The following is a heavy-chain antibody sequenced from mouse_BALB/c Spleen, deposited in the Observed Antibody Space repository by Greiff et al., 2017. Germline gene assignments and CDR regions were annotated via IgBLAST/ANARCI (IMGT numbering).Heavy chain of an antibody. Sequence: EVKLVESGGGLVKPGGSLKLSCAASGFAFSSYDMSWVRQTPEKRLEWVAYISSGGGSTYYPDTVKGRFTISRDNAKNTLYLQMSSLKSEDTAMYYCARHGLAYCDYWGQGTTLTVSS. V-gene: IGHV5-12-1*01. D-gene: IGHD2-10*02. J-gene: IGHJ2*01. CDR2: ISSGGGST. CDR3: ARHGLAYCDY. CDR1: GFAFSSYD.